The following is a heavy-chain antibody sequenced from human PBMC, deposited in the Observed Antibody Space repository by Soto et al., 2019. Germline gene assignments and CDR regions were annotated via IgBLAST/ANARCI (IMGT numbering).Heavy chain of an antibody. J-gene: IGHJ2*01. CDR3: ARAPVVAVAAGDWYFDL. CDR1: GGSFSGYY. D-gene: IGHD2-15*01. V-gene: IGHV4-34*01. CDR2: INHSGST. Sequence: ETLSLTCAVYGGSFSGYYWSWIRQPPGKGLEWIGEINHSGSTNYNPSLKSRVTISVDTSKNQFSLKLSSVTAADTAVYYCARAPVVAVAAGDWYFDLWGRGTLVTVSS.